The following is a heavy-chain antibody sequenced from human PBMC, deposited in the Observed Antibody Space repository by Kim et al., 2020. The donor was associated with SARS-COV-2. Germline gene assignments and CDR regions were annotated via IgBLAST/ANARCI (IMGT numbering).Heavy chain of an antibody. D-gene: IGHD5-12*01. CDR1: GGSISSSSYY. CDR3: ARHRREWLKTIPYYFDY. Sequence: SETLSLTCTVSGGSISSSSYYWGWIRQPPGKGLEWIGSIYYSGSTYYNPSLKSRVTISVDTSKNQFSLKLSSVTAADTAVYYCARHRREWLKTIPYYFDYWGQETLVTFSS. CDR2: IYYSGST. J-gene: IGHJ4*02. V-gene: IGHV4-39*01.